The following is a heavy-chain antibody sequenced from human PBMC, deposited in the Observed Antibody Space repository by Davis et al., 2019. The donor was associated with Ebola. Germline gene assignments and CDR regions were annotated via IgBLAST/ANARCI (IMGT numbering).Heavy chain of an antibody. J-gene: IGHJ1*01. Sequence: GESLKISCAASGFTFSSYAMHWVRQAPGKGLEWVAVISYDGSNKYYADSVKGRFTISRDNSKNTLYLQMNSLRAEDTAVYYCARDLVAVAMKYFQHWGQGTLVTVSS. CDR2: ISYDGSNK. D-gene: IGHD6-19*01. V-gene: IGHV3-30-3*01. CDR1: GFTFSSYA. CDR3: ARDLVAVAMKYFQH.